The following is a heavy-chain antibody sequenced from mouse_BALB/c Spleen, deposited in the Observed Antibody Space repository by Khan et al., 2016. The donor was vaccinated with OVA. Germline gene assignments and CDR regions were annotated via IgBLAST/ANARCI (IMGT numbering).Heavy chain of an antibody. V-gene: IGHV3-2*02. CDR1: GYSITSDYA. J-gene: IGHJ2*01. CDR2: ISYSGNT. D-gene: IGHD2-3*01. Sequence: EVQLQESGPGLVKPSQSLSLTCTVTGYSITSDYAWNWIRQFPGNKLEWMGYISYSGNTKYNPSLKSRVSITRDTSKNQFFLQLNSVTIEDTATYYCARIDGGDFDYWGQGTTLTVSS. CDR3: ARIDGGDFDY.